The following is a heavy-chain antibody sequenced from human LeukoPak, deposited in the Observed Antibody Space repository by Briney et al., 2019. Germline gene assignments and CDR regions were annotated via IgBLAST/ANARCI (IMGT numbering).Heavy chain of an antibody. D-gene: IGHD3-16*02. J-gene: IGHJ4*02. CDR3: ASGDYVWGSYRYMALDY. CDR1: GGSFSGYY. Sequence: SETLSLTCAVYGGSFSGYYWSWIRQPPGKGLEWIGEINHSGSTNYNPSLKSRVTISVDTSKNQFSLKLSSVTAADTAVYYYASGDYVWGSYRYMALDYWGQGTLVTVSS. V-gene: IGHV4-34*01. CDR2: INHSGST.